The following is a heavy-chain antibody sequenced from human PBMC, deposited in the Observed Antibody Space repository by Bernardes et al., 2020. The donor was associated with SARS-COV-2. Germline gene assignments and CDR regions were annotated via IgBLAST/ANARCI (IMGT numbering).Heavy chain of an antibody. D-gene: IGHD2-8*01. CDR3: ARDIVLMVYVIETYGMDV. J-gene: IGHJ6*02. V-gene: IGHV3-33*01. CDR1: GFTFSSYA. Sequence: GGSLRLSCAASGFTFSSYAMHWVRQAPGKGLEWVAVIWYDGSHKYYADSVKGRFTISRDNSKNTLYLQMISLRAEDTAVYYCARDIVLMVYVIETYGMDVWGQGTTVTVSS. CDR2: IWYDGSHK.